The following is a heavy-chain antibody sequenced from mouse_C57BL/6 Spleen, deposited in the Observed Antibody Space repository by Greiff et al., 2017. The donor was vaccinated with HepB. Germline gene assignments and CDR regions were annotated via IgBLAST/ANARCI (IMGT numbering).Heavy chain of an antibody. V-gene: IGHV1-80*01. CDR3: ARQLSGDAMDY. CDR2: IYPGDGDT. J-gene: IGHJ4*01. Sequence: QVQLKESGAELVKPGASVKISCKASGYAFSSYWMNWVKQRPGKGLEWIGQIYPGDGDTNYNGKFKGKATLTADKSSSTAYMQLSSLTSEDSAVYFCARQLSGDAMDYWGQGTSVTVSS. D-gene: IGHD1-3*01. CDR1: GYAFSSYW.